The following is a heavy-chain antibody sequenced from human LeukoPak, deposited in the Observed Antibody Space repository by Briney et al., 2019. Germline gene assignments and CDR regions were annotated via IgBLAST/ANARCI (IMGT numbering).Heavy chain of an antibody. Sequence: PSETLSLTCTVSGGSISSGGYYWSWIRQHPGKGLEWIGYIYYSGSTYYNPSLKSRVTISVDTSKNQFSLKLSSVTAADTAVYYCARDRLGGGDVGGYYYYGMDVWGQGTTVTVSS. CDR3: ARDRLGGGDVGGYYYYGMDV. V-gene: IGHV4-31*03. CDR2: IYYSGST. J-gene: IGHJ6*02. D-gene: IGHD2-21*02. CDR1: GGSISSGGYY.